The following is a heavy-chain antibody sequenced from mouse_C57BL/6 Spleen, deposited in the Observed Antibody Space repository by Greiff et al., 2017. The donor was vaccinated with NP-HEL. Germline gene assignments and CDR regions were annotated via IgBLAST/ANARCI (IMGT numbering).Heavy chain of an antibody. D-gene: IGHD2-2*01. Sequence: EVMLVESGGGLVKPGGSLKLSCAASGFTFSDYGMHWVRQAPEKGLEWVAYISSGSSTIYYADTVKGRFTISRDNAKNTLFLQMTSLRSDDTAMYYCAKNGYDYAMDYWGQGTSVTVSS. CDR1: GFTFSDYG. CDR3: AKNGYDYAMDY. J-gene: IGHJ4*01. V-gene: IGHV5-17*01. CDR2: ISSGSSTI.